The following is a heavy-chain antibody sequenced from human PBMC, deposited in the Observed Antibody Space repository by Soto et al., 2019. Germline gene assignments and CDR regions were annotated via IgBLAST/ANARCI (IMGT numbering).Heavy chain of an antibody. Sequence: SETLSLTCTVSGGSISSYCWSWIRQPPGKGLEWIGYIYYRGSTNYNPSLKSRVTISVDTSKNQFSLKLSSVTAADTAVYYCAREGYCSSTSCYYFDYWGQGTLVTVSS. D-gene: IGHD2-2*01. J-gene: IGHJ4*02. CDR2: IYYRGST. CDR3: AREGYCSSTSCYYFDY. CDR1: GGSISSYC. V-gene: IGHV4-59*01.